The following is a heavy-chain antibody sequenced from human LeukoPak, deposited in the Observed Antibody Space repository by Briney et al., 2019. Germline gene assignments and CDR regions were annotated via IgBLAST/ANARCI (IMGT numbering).Heavy chain of an antibody. V-gene: IGHV3-30-3*01. CDR1: GFTFRNYY. D-gene: IGHD1-1*01. J-gene: IGHJ4*01. Sequence: GRSLRLSCAVSGFTFRNYYMHWVRQAPGKGLEWVAVISLDGNNEYYADSVKGRFSLSRDNSMNTLYLQLNSLRTEDTAMYYCARDLSGHWTYDYWGQGTLVTVSS. CDR3: ARDLSGHWTYDY. CDR2: ISLDGNNE.